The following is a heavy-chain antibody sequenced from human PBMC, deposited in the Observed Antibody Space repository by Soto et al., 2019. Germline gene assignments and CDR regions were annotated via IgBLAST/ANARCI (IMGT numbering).Heavy chain of an antibody. V-gene: IGHV1-2*04. J-gene: IGHJ6*03. D-gene: IGHD5-12*01. CDR1: GDSFNDYY. Sequence: QVQLVQSGAEVRKPGASVTVSCRSSGDSFNDYYIHWVRQAPGQGFEWMGWINPNGGVTKYAQKFQGWVSMTRASSIRTVYMQLSRLRSDVTAVYYCARESGGATATLDYYYFYMDVWGTGTTVTVAS. CDR2: INPNGGVT. CDR3: ARESGGATATLDYYYFYMDV.